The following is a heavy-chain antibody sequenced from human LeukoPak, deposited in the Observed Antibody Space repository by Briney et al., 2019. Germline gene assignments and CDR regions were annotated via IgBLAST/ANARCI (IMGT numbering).Heavy chain of an antibody. CDR2: IYYSGST. CDR3: ARDLGTYVFDY. V-gene: IGHV4-59*01. Sequence: SQTLSLTCAVSGGSISSYYWSWIRQPPGKGLEWIGYIYYSGSTNYNPSLKSRVTISVDTSKNQFSPKLSSVTAADTAVYYCARDLGTYVFDYWGQGTLVTVSS. CDR1: GGSISSYY. D-gene: IGHD1-14*01. J-gene: IGHJ4*02.